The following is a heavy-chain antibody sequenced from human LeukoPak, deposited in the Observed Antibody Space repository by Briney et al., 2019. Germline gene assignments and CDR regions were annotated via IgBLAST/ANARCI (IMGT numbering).Heavy chain of an antibody. J-gene: IGHJ5*02. D-gene: IGHD2-2*01. CDR2: TYYRSTWYN. Sequence: SQTLSLTCAISGDSVSSNSVTWNWIRQSPSRGLEWLGRTYYRSTWYNDYAVSVRGRITVNPDTSKNQFSLHLNSVTPEDTAVYYCARRLTQYDCFDPWGQGILDTVSS. CDR3: ARRLTQYDCFDP. CDR1: GDSVSSNSVT. V-gene: IGHV6-1*01.